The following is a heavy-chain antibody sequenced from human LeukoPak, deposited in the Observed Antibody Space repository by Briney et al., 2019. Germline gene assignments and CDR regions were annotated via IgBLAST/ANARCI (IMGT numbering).Heavy chain of an antibody. CDR2: IIPIFGTA. Sequence: SVKVSCKASGGTFSSYAISWVRQAPGQGLEWMGGIIPIFGTANYAQKFQGRVTITADKSTSTAYMELSSLRSEDTAVYYCASGGSSWPDTAQWDQGTLVTVSS. J-gene: IGHJ4*02. CDR1: GGTFSSYA. CDR3: ASGGSSWPDTAQ. D-gene: IGHD6-13*01. V-gene: IGHV1-69*06.